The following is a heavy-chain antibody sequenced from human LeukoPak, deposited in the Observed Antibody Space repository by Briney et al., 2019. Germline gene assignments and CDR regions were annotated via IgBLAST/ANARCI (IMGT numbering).Heavy chain of an antibody. Sequence: GASVKVSCKASGYSFPSYGINWVRQAPGQGLEWMGWISTDNGNTDYAQNLQGRVTMTTDTSTSTAYMELRSMRSDDTAVYYCARGYSYGYGPLDYWGQGTLVTVSS. CDR1: GYSFPSYG. CDR3: ARGYSYGYGPLDY. D-gene: IGHD5-18*01. J-gene: IGHJ4*02. CDR2: ISTDNGNT. V-gene: IGHV1-18*01.